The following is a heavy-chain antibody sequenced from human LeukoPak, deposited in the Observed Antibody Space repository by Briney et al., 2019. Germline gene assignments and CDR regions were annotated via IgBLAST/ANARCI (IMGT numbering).Heavy chain of an antibody. V-gene: IGHV3-30*02. Sequence: PGGSLRLSCAASGFTFSSYGMHWVRQAPGKGLEWVAFIRYDGSNKYYADSVKGRFTISRDNSKNTLYLQMNSLRPEDTAVYYCAKEARAVAVNFDYWGQGTLVTVSS. CDR1: GFTFSSYG. CDR2: IRYDGSNK. J-gene: IGHJ4*02. CDR3: AKEARAVAVNFDY. D-gene: IGHD6-19*01.